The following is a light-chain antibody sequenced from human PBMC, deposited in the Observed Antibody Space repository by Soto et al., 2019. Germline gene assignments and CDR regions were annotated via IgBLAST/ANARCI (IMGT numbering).Light chain of an antibody. CDR3: QQYGSSPVT. CDR2: GAS. V-gene: IGKV3-20*01. Sequence: EVVMTQSHGTLSLSTGARATLSCKTSKSVSSSCLAWYQQKPGQAPRLLIYGASSRATGIPDRFSGSGAGRDFTLTISGLEPEDIAVYHCQQYGSSPVTFGQGTIVDIK. J-gene: IGKJ1*01. CDR1: KSVSSSC.